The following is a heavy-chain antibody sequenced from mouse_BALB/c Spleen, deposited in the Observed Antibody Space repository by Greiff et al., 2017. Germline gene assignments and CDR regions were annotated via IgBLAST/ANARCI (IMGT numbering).Heavy chain of an antibody. J-gene: IGHJ4*01. CDR2: INPSSGYT. V-gene: IGHV1-4*01. CDR3: ARGYGSSQYYYAMDY. CDR1: GYTFTSYT. D-gene: IGHD1-1*01. Sequence: QVQLKQSGAELARPGASVKMSCKASGYTFTSYTMHWVKQRPGQGLEWIGYINPSSGYTNYNQKFKDKATLTADKSSSTAYMQLSSLTSEDSAVYYCARGYGSSQYYYAMDYWGQGTSVTVSS.